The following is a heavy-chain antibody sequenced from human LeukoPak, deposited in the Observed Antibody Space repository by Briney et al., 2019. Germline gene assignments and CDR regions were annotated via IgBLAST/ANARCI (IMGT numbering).Heavy chain of an antibody. D-gene: IGHD2-15*01. CDR1: GFTFSNYA. V-gene: IGHV3-23*01. CDR2: ISNNGGYT. Sequence: GGSLRLSCAASGFTFSNYAMSWVRQAPGKGLEWVSAISNNGGYTYYADSVQGRFTISRDNSKSTLCLQMNSLRAEDTAVYYCAKQLGYCSDGSCYFPYWGQGTLVTVSS. J-gene: IGHJ4*02. CDR3: AKQLGYCSDGSCYFPY.